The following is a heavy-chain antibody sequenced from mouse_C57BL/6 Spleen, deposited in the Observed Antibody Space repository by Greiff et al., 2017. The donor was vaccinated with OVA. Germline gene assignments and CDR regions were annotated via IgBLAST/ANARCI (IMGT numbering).Heavy chain of an antibody. V-gene: IGHV1-22*01. CDR2: INPNNGGT. CDR1: GYTFTDYN. J-gene: IGHJ3*01. CDR3: ASWTAQATFAY. D-gene: IGHD3-2*02. Sequence: EVQLQQSGPELVKPGASVKMSYKASGYTFTDYNMHWVKQSHGKSLEWIGYINPNNGGTSYNQKFKGKATLTVNKSSSTAYMELRSLTSEDSAVYYCASWTAQATFAYWGQGTLVTVSA.